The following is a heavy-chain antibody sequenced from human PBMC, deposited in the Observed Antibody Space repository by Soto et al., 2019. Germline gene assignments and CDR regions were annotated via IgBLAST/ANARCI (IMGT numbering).Heavy chain of an antibody. CDR2: VYDNGRP. D-gene: IGHD3-9*01. Sequence: SETLSLTCTIPGGSISVCYWSWIRQSPRRGLERIGYVYDNGRPYYSPSLKRRVTISAETSKNQVSLNLTSATPADTAVYYCARGVGSSPPRYWGRGTLVTVSS. CDR3: ARGVGSSPPRY. V-gene: IGHV4-59*01. CDR1: GGSISVCY. J-gene: IGHJ4*02.